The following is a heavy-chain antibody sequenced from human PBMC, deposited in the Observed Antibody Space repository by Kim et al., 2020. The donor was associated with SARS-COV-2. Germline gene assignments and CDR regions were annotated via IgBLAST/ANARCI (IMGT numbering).Heavy chain of an antibody. Sequence: SETLSLTCAVYGGSFSGYYWSWIRQPPGKGLEWIGEINHSGSTNYNPSLKCRVTISVDTSKNQFSLKLSSVTAADTAVYYCARGPRYYYDSSGYHRWFDPWGQGTLVTVSS. J-gene: IGHJ5*02. V-gene: IGHV4-34*01. CDR1: GGSFSGYY. CDR2: INHSGST. CDR3: ARGPRYYYDSSGYHRWFDP. D-gene: IGHD3-22*01.